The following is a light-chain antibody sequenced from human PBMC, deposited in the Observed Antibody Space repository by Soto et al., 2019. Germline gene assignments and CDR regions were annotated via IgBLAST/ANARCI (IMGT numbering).Light chain of an antibody. J-gene: IGKJ1*01. CDR1: QSVGSN. V-gene: IGKV3-15*01. CDR3: QQYNNWPRT. CDR2: AAS. Sequence: EIVMTQSPATLSVSPVERATLSCRASQSVGSNFAWYQQKPGQAPRLLIYAASTRATGVPARFSGSGSGTEFALTISSLQSEDFAVYHCQQYNNWPRTFGQGTKVDI.